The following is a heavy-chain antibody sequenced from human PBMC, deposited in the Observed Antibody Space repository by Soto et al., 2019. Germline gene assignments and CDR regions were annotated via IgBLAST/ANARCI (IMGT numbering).Heavy chain of an antibody. V-gene: IGHV4-59*01. D-gene: IGHD3-3*01. J-gene: IGHJ6*03. Sequence: QVQLQESGPGLVKPSETLSLTCTVSGGSISSYYWSWIRQPPGKGLEWIGYIYYSGSTNYNPSLKGRVTISVDTSKNQFSLKLSSVTAADTAVYYCARVYYDFWSGYSFYYYYMDVWGKGTTVTVSS. CDR1: GGSISSYY. CDR3: ARVYYDFWSGYSFYYYYMDV. CDR2: IYYSGST.